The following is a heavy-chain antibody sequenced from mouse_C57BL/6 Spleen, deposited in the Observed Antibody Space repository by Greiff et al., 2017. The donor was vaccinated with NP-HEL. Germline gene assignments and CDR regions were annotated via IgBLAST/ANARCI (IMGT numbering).Heavy chain of an antibody. J-gene: IGHJ2*01. Sequence: EVKLVESGPGLVKPSQSLSLTCSVTGYSITSGYYWNWIRQFPGNKLEWMGYISYDGSNNYNPSLKNRISITRDTSKNQFCLKLNSVTTEDTATYYCARDGESSAYYFDYWGQGTTLTVSS. CDR3: ARDGESSAYYFDY. CDR2: ISYDGSN. CDR1: GYSITSGYY. V-gene: IGHV3-6*01. D-gene: IGHD1-3*01.